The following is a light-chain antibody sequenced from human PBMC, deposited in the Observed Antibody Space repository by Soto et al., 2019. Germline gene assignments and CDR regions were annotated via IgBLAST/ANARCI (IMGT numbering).Light chain of an antibody. CDR1: SSDVGGYNY. V-gene: IGLV2-14*01. J-gene: IGLJ1*01. CDR3: SSYTSSSTPYV. CDR2: DVS. Sequence: QSVLTQPASVPGSPGQSITISCTGTSSDVGGYNYVSWYQQHPGKAAKLMIYDVSNRPSGVSNRFSGSKSGNTASLTISGLQAEDEADYYCSSYTSSSTPYVFGTGTKVT.